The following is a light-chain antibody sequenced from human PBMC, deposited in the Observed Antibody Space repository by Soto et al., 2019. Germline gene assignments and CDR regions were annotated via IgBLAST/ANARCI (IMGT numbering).Light chain of an antibody. Sequence: QSALTQPASVSGSPGQSITISCTGTSSDVGGYNYVSWYQHHPGKAPKLIIYDVTNRPSGVSNPFSGCKSGNTASLTISGLQPEDEADYYCSSYTTSNTRQVVFGAGTKLTVL. CDR2: DVT. CDR1: SSDVGGYNY. J-gene: IGLJ1*01. V-gene: IGLV2-14*03. CDR3: SSYTTSNTRQVV.